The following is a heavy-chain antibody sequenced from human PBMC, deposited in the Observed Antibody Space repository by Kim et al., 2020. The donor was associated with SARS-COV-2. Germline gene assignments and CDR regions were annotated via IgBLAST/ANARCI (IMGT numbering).Heavy chain of an antibody. D-gene: IGHD3-3*01. V-gene: IGHV3-9*01. J-gene: IGHJ6*02. CDR3: GKGRVVGSDTSYYYAMDV. CDR1: GFNFDDYA. Sequence: GGSLRLSCAASGFNFDDYAMNWVRQAPGKGLERVSGISWDSGTIDYADSVKGRFTISRDNVKNSLFLQMNSLRSEDTALYYCGKGRVVGSDTSYYYAMDVWGQGTTVTVSS. CDR2: ISWDSGTI.